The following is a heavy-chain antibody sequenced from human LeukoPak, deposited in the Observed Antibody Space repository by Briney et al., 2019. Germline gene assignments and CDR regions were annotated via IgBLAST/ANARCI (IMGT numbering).Heavy chain of an antibody. CDR3: ARDDCSSTSCYLDY. J-gene: IGHJ4*02. Sequence: ASVKVSCKASGGTFSSYAISWVRQAPGQGLEWMGRIIPILGIANYAQKFQGRVTITADKSTSTAYMELSSLRSEDTAVYYCARDDCSSTSCYLDYWGQGTLVTVSS. CDR2: IIPILGIA. CDR1: GGTFSSYA. V-gene: IGHV1-69*04. D-gene: IGHD2-2*01.